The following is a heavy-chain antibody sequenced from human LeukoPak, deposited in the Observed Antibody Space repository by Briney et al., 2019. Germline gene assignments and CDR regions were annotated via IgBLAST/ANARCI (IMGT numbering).Heavy chain of an antibody. D-gene: IGHD6-19*01. Sequence: SESLSLTCTVSGDSISSYYWSWIRQPPGKGLEWIGYIYYSGSTNYNPSLKGRVTISVDTSKNQFSLKLSSVTAADTAVYYCARRVAGGIYGMDVWGQGTTVTVSS. CDR1: GDSISSYY. CDR3: ARRVAGGIYGMDV. J-gene: IGHJ6*02. CDR2: IYYSGST. V-gene: IGHV4-59*08.